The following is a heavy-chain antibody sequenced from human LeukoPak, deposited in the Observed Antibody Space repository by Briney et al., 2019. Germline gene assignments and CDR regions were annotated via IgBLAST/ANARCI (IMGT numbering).Heavy chain of an antibody. CDR1: GFTFSSYA. CDR3: AKAVPKAVVTPSFDY. J-gene: IGHJ4*02. Sequence: GGSLRLSCAASGFTFSSYAMSWVRQAPGKGLEWVSAISGSAVSTYYADSVKGRFTISRDNSKNTLYLQMNSLRVEDTAVYYCAKAVPKAVVTPSFDYWGQGTLVTVSS. D-gene: IGHD4-23*01. CDR2: ISGSAVST. V-gene: IGHV3-23*01.